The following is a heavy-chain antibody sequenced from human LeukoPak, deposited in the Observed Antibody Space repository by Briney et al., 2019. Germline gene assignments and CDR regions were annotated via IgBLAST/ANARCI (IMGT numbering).Heavy chain of an antibody. CDR3: ARLAKYCSSTSCYWWFDP. Sequence: GESLKSSCKGAGYSFTSCWISWVRQLPGKGLEWMGRIVPSDSYTNYCPSFQGHVTISVDKSISNSYLQWSSQKASDTAMYYCARLAKYCSSTSCYWWFDPWGQGTLVTVSS. CDR2: IVPSDSYT. J-gene: IGHJ5*02. CDR1: GYSFTSCW. V-gene: IGHV5-10-1*01. D-gene: IGHD2-2*01.